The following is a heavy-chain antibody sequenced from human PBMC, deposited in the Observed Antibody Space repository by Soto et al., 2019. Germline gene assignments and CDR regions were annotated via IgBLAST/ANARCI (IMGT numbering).Heavy chain of an antibody. Sequence: VGSLRLSCAASGFTFTSHEMNWVRQAPGKGLEWVSYISSGGSTIYYADSVKGRFTISRDNSKNSLYLQMSSLRAEDAAVYYCAGSAWYAYWGQGTLVTVSS. CDR2: ISSGGSTI. D-gene: IGHD6-19*01. CDR1: GFTFTSHE. V-gene: IGHV3-48*03. CDR3: AGSAWYAY. J-gene: IGHJ4*02.